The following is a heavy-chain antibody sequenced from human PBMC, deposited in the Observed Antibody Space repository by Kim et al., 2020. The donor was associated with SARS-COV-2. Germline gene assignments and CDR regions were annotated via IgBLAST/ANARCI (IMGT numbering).Heavy chain of an antibody. V-gene: IGHV5-51*01. J-gene: IGHJ3*02. CDR1: GYSFTSYW. CDR3: ASNYYDSSGYYGHGAFDI. CDR2: IYPGDSDT. D-gene: IGHD3-22*01. Sequence: GESLKISCKGSGYSFTSYWIGWVRQVPGRGLEWMGIIYPGDSDTRYSPSFQGQVTISADKSISTAYLQWSSLKASDTAMYYCASNYYDSSGYYGHGAFDIWGQGTMVTVSS.